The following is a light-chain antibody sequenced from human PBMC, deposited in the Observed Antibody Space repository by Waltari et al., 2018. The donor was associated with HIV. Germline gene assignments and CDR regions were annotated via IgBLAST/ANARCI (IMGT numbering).Light chain of an antibody. CDR2: EVN. CDR1: SSDVGGYNY. CDR3: SSYAGSKNLV. J-gene: IGLJ3*02. Sequence: QSALTQPPSASGSPGQSVTISCPGTSSDVGGYNYVPWYQQYPGKAPKLIIYEVNKRPSGVPDRFSGSKSGNTASLTVSGLQGDDEADYYCSSYAGSKNLVLGGGTKLTVL. V-gene: IGLV2-8*01.